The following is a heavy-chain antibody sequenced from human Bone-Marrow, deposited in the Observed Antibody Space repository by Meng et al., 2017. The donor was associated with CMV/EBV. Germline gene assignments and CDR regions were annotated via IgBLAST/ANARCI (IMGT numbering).Heavy chain of an antibody. CDR2: INPSGGST. CDR3: ARGYCSSTSCYRFKNWFDP. V-gene: IGHV1-46*01. J-gene: IGHJ5*02. D-gene: IGHD2-2*02. Sequence: ASVKVSCKASGYTFTSYYMHWVRQAPGQGLEWMGIINPSGGSTSYAQKFQGRVTMTRDTSTSTVYMELSSLRSEDTAVYYCARGYCSSTSCYRFKNWFDPWGQGTLVTVYS. CDR1: GYTFTSYY.